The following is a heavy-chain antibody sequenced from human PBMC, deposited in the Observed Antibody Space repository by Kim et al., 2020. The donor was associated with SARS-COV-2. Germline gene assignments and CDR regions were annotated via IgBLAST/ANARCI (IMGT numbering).Heavy chain of an antibody. CDR3: ARDASGPDTAMVQGED. J-gene: IGHJ4*02. CDR1: GYTFTGYY. Sequence: ASVKVSCKASGYTFTGYYMHWVRQAPGQGLEWMGRINPNSGGTNYAQKFQGRVTMTRDTSISTAYMELSRLRSDDTAVYYCARDASGPDTAMVQGEDWGQGTLVTVSS. D-gene: IGHD5-18*01. V-gene: IGHV1-2*06. CDR2: INPNSGGT.